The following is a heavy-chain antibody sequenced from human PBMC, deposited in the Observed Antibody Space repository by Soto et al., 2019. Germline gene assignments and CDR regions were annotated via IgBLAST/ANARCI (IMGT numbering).Heavy chain of an antibody. Sequence: GGSLRLSCAASGFTFSDYYMSWIRQAPGKGLEWVSYISSSGSTIYYADSVKGRFTISRDNAKNSLYLQMNSLRAEDTAVYYCARVVSSSWYNYYYYYYMDVWGKGTTVTVSS. CDR1: GFTFSDYY. D-gene: IGHD6-13*01. J-gene: IGHJ6*03. V-gene: IGHV3-11*01. CDR2: ISSSGSTI. CDR3: ARVVSSSWYNYYYYYYMDV.